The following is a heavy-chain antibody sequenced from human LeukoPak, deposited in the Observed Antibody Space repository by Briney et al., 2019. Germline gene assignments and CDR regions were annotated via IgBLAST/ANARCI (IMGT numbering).Heavy chain of an antibody. J-gene: IGHJ4*02. CDR3: ARDSMVDTGDY. V-gene: IGHV1-18*01. D-gene: IGHD5-18*01. Sequence: ASVNVSCKASGGTFSSYAISWVRQAPGQGLEWMGWISAYNGNTNYAQNLQGRVTMTTDTSTSTAYMELRSLRSDDTAVYYCARDSMVDTGDYWGQGTLVTVSS. CDR1: GGTFSSYA. CDR2: ISAYNGNT.